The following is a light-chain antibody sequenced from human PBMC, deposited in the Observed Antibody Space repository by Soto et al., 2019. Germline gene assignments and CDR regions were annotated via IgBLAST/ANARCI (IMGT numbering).Light chain of an antibody. CDR1: SSDIGGFSH. CDR3: SSYTSRSSYV. V-gene: IGLV2-14*03. CDR2: DVS. Sequence: QSVLAQPASVSDSPGQSITISCIGTSSDIGGFSHVSWHQQHPGKAPKLIIYDVSNRPSGVSNRFSGSKTGNTASLIISGLQAEDEADYYCSSYTSRSSYVFGPGTKVIVL. J-gene: IGLJ1*01.